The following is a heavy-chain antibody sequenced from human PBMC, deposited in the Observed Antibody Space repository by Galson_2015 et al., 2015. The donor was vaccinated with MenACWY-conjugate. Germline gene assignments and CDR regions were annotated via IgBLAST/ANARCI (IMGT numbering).Heavy chain of an antibody. V-gene: IGHV3-30*18. CDR3: AKDWSGTYRPISYYLHLDV. D-gene: IGHD3-10*01. CDR1: GFTFRRFG. CDR2: ISYDGSNE. Sequence: SLRLSCAASGFTFRRFGMHWVRQAPGKGLEWMAVISYDGSNESYADSVKGRFTISRDNSKNTLYLQMNSLRADDTAVYYCAKDWSGTYRPISYYLHLDVWGQRNTVTVSS. J-gene: IGHJ6*01.